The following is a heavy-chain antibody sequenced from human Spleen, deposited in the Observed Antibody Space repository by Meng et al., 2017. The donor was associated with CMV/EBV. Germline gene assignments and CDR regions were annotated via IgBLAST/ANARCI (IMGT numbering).Heavy chain of an antibody. CDR1: SGSFSGCY. CDR3: ASVPLGY. CDR2: INHSGST. D-gene: IGHD7-27*01. Sequence: ETLSLTCAVYSGSFSGCYWSWIRQPPGKGLEWIGEINHSGSTNYNPSLKSRVTISVDTSKNQFSLKLSSVTAADTAVYYCASVPLGYWGQGTLVTVSS. V-gene: IGHV4-34*01. J-gene: IGHJ4*02.